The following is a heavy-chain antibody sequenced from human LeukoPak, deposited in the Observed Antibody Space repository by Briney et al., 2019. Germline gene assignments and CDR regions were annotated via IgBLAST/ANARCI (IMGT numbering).Heavy chain of an antibody. CDR3: ARDHAYRTDY. V-gene: IGHV3-21*01. Sequence: TGGSLRLSCAASGFTFSSYSMNWVRQAPGKGLEWVSSISSSSSYIYYADSVKGRFTISRDNAKNSLYLQMSSLRAEDTAVYYCARDHAYRTDYWGQGTLVTVSS. CDR1: GFTFSSYS. CDR2: ISSSSSYI. J-gene: IGHJ4*02. D-gene: IGHD2-2*01.